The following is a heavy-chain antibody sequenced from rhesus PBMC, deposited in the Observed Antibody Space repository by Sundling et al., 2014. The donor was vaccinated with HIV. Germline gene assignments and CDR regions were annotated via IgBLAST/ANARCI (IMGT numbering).Heavy chain of an antibody. V-gene: IGHV4S9*01. CDR1: GGSISDNYY. D-gene: IGHD1-44*01. Sequence: QVQLQESGPGLVKPSETLSLTCAVSGGSISDNYYWNWIRQPPGKGLEWIGNIYDTSESTYYNPSLKSRVTLSVDTSKNHFSLKVTSVTAADTAFYYCASEIVANDAFDFWGQGLRVTVSS. CDR3: ASEIVANDAFDF. J-gene: IGHJ3*01. CDR2: IYDTSEST.